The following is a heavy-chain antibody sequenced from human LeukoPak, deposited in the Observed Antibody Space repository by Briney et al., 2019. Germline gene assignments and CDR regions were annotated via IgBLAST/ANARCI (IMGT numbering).Heavy chain of an antibody. CDR1: GGTFSSYA. CDR3: ARDNSVRDEAWWFNP. Sequence: SVKVSCKASGGTFSSYAISWVRQAPGQGLEWMGGIIPIFGTANYAQKFQGRVTITADKSTSTDYLELSSLRSEDTAVYYCARDNSVRDEAWWFNPWGQGTLVTVSS. D-gene: IGHD5-24*01. V-gene: IGHV1-69*06. J-gene: IGHJ5*02. CDR2: IIPIFGTA.